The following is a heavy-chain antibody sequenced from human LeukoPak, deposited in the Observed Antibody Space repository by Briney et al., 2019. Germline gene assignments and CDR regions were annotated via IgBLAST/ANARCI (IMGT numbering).Heavy chain of an antibody. CDR1: GGSISSGSYY. Sequence: SETLPLTCTVSGGSISSGSYYWSWIRQPAGKGLEWIGRIYTSGSTNYNPSLKSRVTISVDTSKNQFSLKLSSVTAADTAVYYCASGVLANDFDYWGQGTLVTVSS. CDR2: IYTSGST. CDR3: ASGVLANDFDY. J-gene: IGHJ4*02. D-gene: IGHD3-3*02. V-gene: IGHV4-61*02.